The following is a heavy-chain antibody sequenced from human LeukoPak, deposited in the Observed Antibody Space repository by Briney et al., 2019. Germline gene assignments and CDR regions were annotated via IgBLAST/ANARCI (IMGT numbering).Heavy chain of an antibody. Sequence: ASVKVSCKVSGYTLTELSMHWVRQAPGKGLEWMGGFDPEDGETIYAQKFQGRVTMTEDTSTDTAYMELSSLRSEDTAVYYCATVTGIAVAGTRYFDLWGRGTLVTVSS. CDR2: FDPEDGET. CDR1: GYTLTELS. J-gene: IGHJ2*01. CDR3: ATVTGIAVAGTRYFDL. V-gene: IGHV1-24*01. D-gene: IGHD6-19*01.